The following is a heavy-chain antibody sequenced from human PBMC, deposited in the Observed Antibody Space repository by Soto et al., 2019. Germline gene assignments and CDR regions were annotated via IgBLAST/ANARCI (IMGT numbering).Heavy chain of an antibody. CDR3: ARVTPGNNLYYFAGLDV. V-gene: IGHV3-30*15. CDR1: GFSFDTYA. CDR2: ISYEGSNT. J-gene: IGHJ6*02. Sequence: QVHLLESGGGVVQPGKSLRLSCVASGFSFDTYAIHWVRQAPGKGLQWVALISYEGSNTYYADSVRGRFTISRDNSKNTRYLQMSTLRPEDSGVYYGARVTPGNNLYYFAGLDVWGQGTAVTVSS. D-gene: IGHD3-22*01.